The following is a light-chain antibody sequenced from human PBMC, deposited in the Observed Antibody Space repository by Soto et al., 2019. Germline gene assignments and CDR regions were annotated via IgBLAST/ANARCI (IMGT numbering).Light chain of an antibody. CDR1: SSDVGGYNY. CDR3: SSYAGSNNLV. CDR2: EVS. V-gene: IGLV2-8*01. J-gene: IGLJ2*01. Sequence: QSALTQPPSASGSPGQSVTISCTGTSSDVGGYNYVSWCQQHPGQAPKLMIYEVSKRPSGVPDRFFGSKSGNTASLTVSGLQAEDEADYYCSSYAGSNNLVFGGGTKLTVL.